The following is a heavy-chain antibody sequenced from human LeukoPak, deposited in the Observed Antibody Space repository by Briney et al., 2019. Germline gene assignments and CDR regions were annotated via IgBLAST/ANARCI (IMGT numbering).Heavy chain of an antibody. CDR3: ASGSPGYYYGMDV. Sequence: SETLSLTCTVSGGSISSSSYYWGWIRQPPGKGLEWIGSIYYSGSTYYNPSLKSRVTISVDTSKNQFSLKLSSVTAADTAVYYCASGSPGYYYGMDVWGQGTTVTVSS. CDR2: IYYSGST. J-gene: IGHJ6*02. CDR1: GGSISSSSYY. D-gene: IGHD1-26*01. V-gene: IGHV4-39*07.